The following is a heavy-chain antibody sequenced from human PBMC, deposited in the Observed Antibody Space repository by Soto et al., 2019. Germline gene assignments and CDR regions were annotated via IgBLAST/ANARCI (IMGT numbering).Heavy chain of an antibody. D-gene: IGHD1-1*01. CDR3: ARVRQGCSANNCYFDP. J-gene: IGHJ5*01. CDR1: GGSVRAPDW. CDR2: VHISGHS. V-gene: IGHV4-4*02. Sequence: SETLSLTCTLSGGSVRAPDWWNWVRQSPDKGLEWIVEVHISGHSNYNPSLRSRVSVSIDSSKNQFYLNLNSVTAADTAIYYCARVRQGCSANNCYFDPWGQGTQVTVSS.